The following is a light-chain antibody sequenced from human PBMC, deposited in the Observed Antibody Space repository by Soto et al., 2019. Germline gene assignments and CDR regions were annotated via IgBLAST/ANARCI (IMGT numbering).Light chain of an antibody. V-gene: IGKV3-20*01. CDR3: QQYGSSRGIT. Sequence: IVMTQSPATLSVSPGERATLSCRASQSVSSYLAWYQQKPGQAPRLLIYGASSRATGIPDRFSGSGSGTDFTLTISRLEPEDFAVYYCQQYGSSRGITFGPGTKVDI. CDR2: GAS. CDR1: QSVSSY. J-gene: IGKJ3*01.